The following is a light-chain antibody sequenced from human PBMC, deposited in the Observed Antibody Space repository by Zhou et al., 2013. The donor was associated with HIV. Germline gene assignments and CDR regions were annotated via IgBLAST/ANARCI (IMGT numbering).Light chain of an antibody. J-gene: IGKJ1*01. CDR1: QSVSSSY. CDR3: QQYGSSPSGT. Sequence: EIVLTQSPDTLSLSPGERATLSCRASQSVSSSYLAWYQQKSGQAPRLVIYGASSRATGIPDRFSGSGPGTDFTLTISRLEPEDFAVYYCQQYGSSPSGTFGQGTKVEIK. V-gene: IGKV3-20*01. CDR2: GAS.